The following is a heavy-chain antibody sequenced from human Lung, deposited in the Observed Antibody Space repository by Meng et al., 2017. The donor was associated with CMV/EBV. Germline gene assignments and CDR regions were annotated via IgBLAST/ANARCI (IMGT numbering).Heavy chain of an antibody. CDR2: ISSSGSTI. Sequence: GGSLRLXCAASGFTFSSYEMNWVRQAPGKGLEWVSYISSSGSTIYYADSVKGRFTISRDNAKNPLYLQMNSLRAEDTAVYYCAREKGDWFDSWGQGTVVTVSS. CDR1: GFTFSSYE. J-gene: IGHJ5*01. CDR3: AREKGDWFDS. V-gene: IGHV3-48*03.